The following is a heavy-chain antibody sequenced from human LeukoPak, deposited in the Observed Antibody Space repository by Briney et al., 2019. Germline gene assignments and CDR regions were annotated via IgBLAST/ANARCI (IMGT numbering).Heavy chain of an antibody. V-gene: IGHV1-69*13. D-gene: IGHD1-14*01. J-gene: IGHJ5*02. CDR2: TIPIFGTA. Sequence: AASVKVSCKASGGTFSSYAISWVRQAPGQGLEWMGGTIPIFGTANYAQKFQGRVTITADESTSTAYMELSSLRSEDTAVYYCARQAVIIPTGVEGPWFDPWGQGTLVAVSS. CDR1: GGTFSSYA. CDR3: ARQAVIIPTGVEGPWFDP.